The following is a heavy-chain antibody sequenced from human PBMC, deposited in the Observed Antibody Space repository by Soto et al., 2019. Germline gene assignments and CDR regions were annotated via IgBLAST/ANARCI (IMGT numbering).Heavy chain of an antibody. CDR3: ARSPGGYYID. V-gene: IGHV3-74*01. D-gene: IGHD3-9*01. J-gene: IGHJ3*01. Sequence: GGSLRLSCADSGLRFSSYWMHWVRKGPGKGLVWVARINTDGSSTNYADSVKGRFTISRDNAKNTLYLQMNSLRAEDTAVYYCARSPGGYYIDWGQGTMVTVSS. CDR2: INTDGSST. CDR1: GLRFSSYW.